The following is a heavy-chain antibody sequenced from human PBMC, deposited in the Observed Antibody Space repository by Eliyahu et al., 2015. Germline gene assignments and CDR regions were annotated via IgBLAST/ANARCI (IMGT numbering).Heavy chain of an antibody. D-gene: IGHD3-10*01. Sequence: QAQLVQSGADVKRPGASVKVXCKTSGFXFXNYFLHWVRQAPGQGLEWMGWIIADGGGTEYAQKFQGRVTMTTDTSISTAYMELNTLTSDDTAVYYCARSGSSFNFRDTYDTWGQGTVVTVSS. CDR2: IIADGGGT. J-gene: IGHJ3*02. CDR3: ARSGSSFNFRDTYDT. CDR1: GFXFXNYF. V-gene: IGHV1-2*02.